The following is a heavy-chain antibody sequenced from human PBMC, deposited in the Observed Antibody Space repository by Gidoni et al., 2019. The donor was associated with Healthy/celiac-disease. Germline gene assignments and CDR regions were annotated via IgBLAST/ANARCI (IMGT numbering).Heavy chain of an antibody. J-gene: IGHJ4*02. V-gene: IGHV3-7*01. CDR3: ARDSDSSGYYGKNFDY. CDR2: IKQDGSEK. Sequence: EVQLVESGGGLVQPGGSLLLSCAASGLTFSSYWMSWFRQAPGKGLEWVDNIKQDGSEKYYVDSVKGRFTISRDNAKNSLYLQMNSLRAEDTAVYYCARDSDSSGYYGKNFDYWGQGTLVTVSS. CDR1: GLTFSSYW. D-gene: IGHD3-22*01.